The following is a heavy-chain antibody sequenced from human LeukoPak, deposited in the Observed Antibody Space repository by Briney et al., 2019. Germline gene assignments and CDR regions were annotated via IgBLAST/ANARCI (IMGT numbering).Heavy chain of an antibody. CDR3: ARDRYDILTGYYKDANFDY. J-gene: IGHJ4*02. Sequence: SVKVSCKASGGTFSSYAISWVRQAPGQGLEWMGRIIPIFGTANYAQKFQGRVTITTDESTSTAYMELSSLRSEDTAVYYCARDRYDILTGYYKDANFDYWGQGTLVTVSS. V-gene: IGHV1-69*05. CDR1: GGTFSSYA. CDR2: IIPIFGTA. D-gene: IGHD3-9*01.